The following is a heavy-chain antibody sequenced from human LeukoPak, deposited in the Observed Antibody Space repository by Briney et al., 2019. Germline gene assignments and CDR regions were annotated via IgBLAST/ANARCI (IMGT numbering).Heavy chain of an antibody. CDR3: ARDQGATAATPSNFDF. Sequence: PGGSLRLSCEASGFTFSSYSMNWVRQSPGKGLEWVSSISSSSSYIYYADSVKGRFTISRDNAKNSLYLQMNSLRAEDTAVYYCARDQGATAATPSNFDFWGQGTLVTVSS. CDR1: GFTFSSYS. J-gene: IGHJ4*02. V-gene: IGHV3-21*01. CDR2: ISSSSSYI. D-gene: IGHD4/OR15-4a*01.